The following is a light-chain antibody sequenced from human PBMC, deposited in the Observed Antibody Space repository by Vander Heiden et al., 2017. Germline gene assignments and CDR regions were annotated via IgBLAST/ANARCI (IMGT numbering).Light chain of an antibody. J-gene: IGLJ2*01. CDR2: EVT. CDR3: SSYAGSNNFVV. CDR1: SSDVGGYNY. Sequence: QSALTQPPSASGYPGQSVTISCTGTSSDVGGYNYVSWYQQYPGQAPKLMIYEVTKRPSGVPDRFSGSKSGNTGSLTVSGLQAEDEADYYCSSYAGSNNFVVFGGGTKLTVL. V-gene: IGLV2-8*01.